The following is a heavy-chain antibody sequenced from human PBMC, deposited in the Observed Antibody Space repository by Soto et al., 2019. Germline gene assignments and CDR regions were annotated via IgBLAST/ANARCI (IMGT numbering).Heavy chain of an antibody. D-gene: IGHD5-18*01. Sequence: QVQLVESGGGVVQPGRSLRLSCAASGFTFSSYAMHWVHQAPGKGLEWVAVISYDGSNKYYADSVKGRFTISRDNSKNTLYLQMNSLRAEDTAVYYCARDQTRVEAMSWALDYWGQGTLVTVSS. CDR2: ISYDGSNK. J-gene: IGHJ4*02. CDR1: GFTFSSYA. V-gene: IGHV3-30-3*01. CDR3: ARDQTRVEAMSWALDY.